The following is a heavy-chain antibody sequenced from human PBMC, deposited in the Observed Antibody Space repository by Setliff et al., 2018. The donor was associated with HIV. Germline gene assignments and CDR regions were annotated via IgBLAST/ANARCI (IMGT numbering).Heavy chain of an antibody. CDR3: ARGTTLNVVPDAFDI. D-gene: IGHD4-17*01. Sequence: PSETLSLTCTVTGYSISSGYYWAWIRQPPGKGLEWIGYIYHAGNTYYHPSLKSRVTISVDTSKNQISLRLNSLTAADTAVYYCARGTTLNVVPDAFDIWGQGTMVTVSS. CDR1: GYSISSGYY. CDR2: IYHAGNT. J-gene: IGHJ3*02. V-gene: IGHV4-38-2*02.